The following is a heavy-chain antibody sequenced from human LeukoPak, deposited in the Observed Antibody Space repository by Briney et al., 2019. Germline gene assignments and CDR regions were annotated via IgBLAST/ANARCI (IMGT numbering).Heavy chain of an antibody. Sequence: GASVKVSCKASGYIITSYYMHWVRQAPGQGLEWMGIINPSSGSTIYAHKFQGRVTMTRDMSTSTVYMELSSLRAEDTAVYYCARSSRDGSNLLGQGDYWGQGTLVTVSS. CDR2: INPSSGST. D-gene: IGHD5-24*01. V-gene: IGHV1-46*01. CDR3: ARSSRDGSNLLGQGDY. CDR1: GYIITSYY. J-gene: IGHJ4*02.